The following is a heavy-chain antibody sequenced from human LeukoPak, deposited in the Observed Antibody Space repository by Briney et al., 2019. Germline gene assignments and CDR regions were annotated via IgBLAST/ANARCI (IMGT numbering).Heavy chain of an antibody. J-gene: IGHJ4*02. Sequence: PGGSLRLSCAASGFTFSSYAMRWVRQAPGKGLEWVAVISYDGSNKYYADSVKGRFTISRDNSKNTLYLQMNSLRAEDTAVYYCASTYSGYEDYWGQGTLVTVSS. CDR1: GFTFSSYA. V-gene: IGHV3-30-3*01. CDR2: ISYDGSNK. CDR3: ASTYSGYEDY. D-gene: IGHD5-12*01.